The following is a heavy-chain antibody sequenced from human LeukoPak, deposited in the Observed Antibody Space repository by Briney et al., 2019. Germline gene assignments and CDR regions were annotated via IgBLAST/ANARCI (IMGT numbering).Heavy chain of an antibody. D-gene: IGHD3-3*01. J-gene: IGHJ5*02. Sequence: ASVKVSCKASGGTFSSYAISWVRQAPGQGLEWMGGIIPIFGTANYAQKFQGRVTITADESTSTAYMELSSLRSEDTAVYYCASSDVLRFLEWLQFGPWGQGTLVTVSS. CDR1: GGTFSSYA. CDR3: ASSDVLRFLEWLQFGP. V-gene: IGHV1-69*13. CDR2: IIPIFGTA.